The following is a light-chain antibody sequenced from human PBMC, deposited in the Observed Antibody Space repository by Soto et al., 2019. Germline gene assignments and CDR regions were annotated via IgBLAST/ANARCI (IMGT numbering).Light chain of an antibody. CDR3: QQSYSTPRYT. Sequence: DIQMTQSPSSLSASVGDRVTITCRTSQTISIYLNWYQQKPGKAPKLLVYAASSLQSGVPSRFSGSGSGTDFTLTISSLQPEDSATYYCQQSYSTPRYTFGQGTKLEIK. CDR2: AAS. J-gene: IGKJ2*01. CDR1: QTISIY. V-gene: IGKV1-39*01.